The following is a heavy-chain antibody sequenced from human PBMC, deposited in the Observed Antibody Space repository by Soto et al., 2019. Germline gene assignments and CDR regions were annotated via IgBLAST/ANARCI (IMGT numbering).Heavy chain of an antibody. V-gene: IGHV4-31*03. CDR1: GGSISSGGYY. J-gene: IGHJ4*02. Sequence: PSETLSLTCTVSGGSISSGGYYWSWIRQHPGKGLEWIGYIHYSGSTYYNPSLKSRVTISVDTSKNQFSLNLSSVTAADTAVYYCANWDSGSYYSQYYFDYWGQGTLVTVSS. CDR2: IHYSGST. D-gene: IGHD1-26*01. CDR3: ANWDSGSYYSQYYFDY.